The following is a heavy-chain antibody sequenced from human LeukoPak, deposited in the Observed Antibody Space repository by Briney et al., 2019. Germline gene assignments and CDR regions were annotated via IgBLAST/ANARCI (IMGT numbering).Heavy chain of an antibody. J-gene: IGHJ3*02. CDR2: IYHSGST. Sequence: SETLSLTCAVSGYSISSGYYWGWIRQPPVKGLEWLGRIYHSGSTYYIPSLNGRVTISVDTSKIQLSLKLRSVTAADTAVYYCARRLEYSSGWYGNDAFDIWGQGTMVTVSS. D-gene: IGHD6-19*01. CDR3: ARRLEYSSGWYGNDAFDI. V-gene: IGHV4-38-2*01. CDR1: GYSISSGYY.